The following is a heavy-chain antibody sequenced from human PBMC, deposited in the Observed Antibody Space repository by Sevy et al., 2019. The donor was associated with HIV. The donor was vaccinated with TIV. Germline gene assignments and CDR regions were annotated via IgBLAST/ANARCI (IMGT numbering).Heavy chain of an antibody. CDR2: ISGSGDST. Sequence: GGSLRLSCAASGFTFNSYAMNWVRQAPGKGLEWVSTISGSGDSTYYADSVKGRFTISRDNSKNTLYLQMSSLRAEDTAMYFCAIDVGWELTHAFRFWGQGTLVTVSS. J-gene: IGHJ4*02. CDR3: AIDVGWELTHAFRF. V-gene: IGHV3-23*01. D-gene: IGHD1-26*01. CDR1: GFTFNSYA.